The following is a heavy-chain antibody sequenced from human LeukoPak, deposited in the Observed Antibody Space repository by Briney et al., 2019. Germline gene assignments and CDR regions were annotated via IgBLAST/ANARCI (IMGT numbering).Heavy chain of an antibody. Sequence: SETLSLTCAVYGGSFSGYYWSWIRQPPGKGLEWIGEINHSGGTNYNPSLKSRVTISVDTSKNQFSLKLSSVTAADTAVYYCARAGYYYGSGSYYNGVDYWGQGTLVTVSS. J-gene: IGHJ4*02. V-gene: IGHV4-34*01. CDR1: GGSFSGYY. CDR3: ARAGYYYGSGSYYNGVDY. D-gene: IGHD3-10*01. CDR2: INHSGGT.